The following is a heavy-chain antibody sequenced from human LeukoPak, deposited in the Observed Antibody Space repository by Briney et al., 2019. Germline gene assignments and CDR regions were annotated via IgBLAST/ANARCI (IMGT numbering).Heavy chain of an antibody. CDR1: GYTFTSYA. D-gene: IGHD3-16*02. Sequence: ASVKVSCKASGYTFTSYAMNWVRQAPAKGLDGMGWINTNTGNPPYAQGFTGRFVFSLDTSVSTAYLQINGLEAEDTAVYYCARAYQRLGGLSFPDSWGQGTLVTVSS. J-gene: IGHJ5*01. CDR2: INTNTGNP. V-gene: IGHV7-4-1*02. CDR3: ARAYQRLGGLSFPDS.